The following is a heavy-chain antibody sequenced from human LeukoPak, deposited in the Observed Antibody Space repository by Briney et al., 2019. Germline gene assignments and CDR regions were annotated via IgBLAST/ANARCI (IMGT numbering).Heavy chain of an antibody. J-gene: IGHJ4*02. CDR3: ARDWGYDILTGYLPLDY. V-gene: IGHV3-48*01. CDR2: ISGSSSAI. Sequence: GGSLRLSCAASGFTFSAYNMIWVRQAPGKGLEWLSYISGSSSAIYYADSVQGRFTISRDNAKNSLSLQMSSLRAEDTAVYYCARDWGYDILTGYLPLDYWGQGTLVTVSS. D-gene: IGHD3-9*01. CDR1: GFTFSAYN.